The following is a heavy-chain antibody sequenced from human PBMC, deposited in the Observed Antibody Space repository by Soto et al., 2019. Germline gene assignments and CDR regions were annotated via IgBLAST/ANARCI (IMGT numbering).Heavy chain of an antibody. Sequence: PVKGSCTASAGSFSRYAISWVRQAPGQGLEWMGGIIPIFGTANYAQKFQGRVTITADESTSTAYMELSSLRSEDTAVYYCARIRGGVLISYYSEGLDGWGE. V-gene: IGHV1-69*13. CDR1: AGSFSRYA. CDR3: ARIRGGVLISYYSEGLDG. J-gene: IGHJ6*02. D-gene: IGHD1-26*01. CDR2: IIPIFGTA.